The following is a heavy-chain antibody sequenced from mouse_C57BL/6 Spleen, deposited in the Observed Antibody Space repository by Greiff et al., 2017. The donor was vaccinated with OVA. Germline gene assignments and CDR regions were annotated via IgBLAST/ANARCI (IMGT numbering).Heavy chain of an antibody. V-gene: IGHV1-47*01. CDR3: ARHYDYDEAWFAY. D-gene: IGHD2-4*01. J-gene: IGHJ3*01. CDR2: FHPYNDDT. Sequence: VQVVESGAELVKPGASVKMSCKASGYTFTTYPIEWMKQNHGKSLEWIGNFHPYNDDTKYNEKFKGKATLTVEKSSSTVYLELSRLTSDDSAVYYCARHYDYDEAWFAYWGQGTLVTVSA. CDR1: GYTFTTYP.